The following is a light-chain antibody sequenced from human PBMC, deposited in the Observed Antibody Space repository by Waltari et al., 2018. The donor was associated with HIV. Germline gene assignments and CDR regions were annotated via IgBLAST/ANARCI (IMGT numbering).Light chain of an antibody. V-gene: IGLV1-47*01. CDR2: RNN. J-gene: IGLJ1*01. Sequence: QSVLTQPPSASGTPGQSVTISCSGASSDIGSNYVYWYQQLPGTAPKLLIYRNNQRPSWVPDRFSGSTSGNSASLAISGLRSEDEADYYCAAWDVSLRGAYVFGTGTKVAVL. CDR1: SSDIGSNY. CDR3: AAWDVSLRGAYV.